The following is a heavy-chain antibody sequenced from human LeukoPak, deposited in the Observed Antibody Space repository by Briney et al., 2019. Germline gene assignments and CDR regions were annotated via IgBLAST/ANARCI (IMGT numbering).Heavy chain of an antibody. V-gene: IGHV4-34*01. D-gene: IGHD1-1*01. CDR2: INHSGST. J-gene: IGHJ4*02. Sequence: PSETLSLTCAVYGGSFSGYYWSWIRQPPGKGLEWIGEINHSGSTNYNPSLKSRVTISVDTSKNQFSLKLSSVTAADTAVYYCARGQTIWGQGTLVTVSS. CDR1: GGSFSGYY. CDR3: ARGQTI.